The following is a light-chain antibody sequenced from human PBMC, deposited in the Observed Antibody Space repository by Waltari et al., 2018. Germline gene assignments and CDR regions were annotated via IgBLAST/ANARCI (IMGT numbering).Light chain of an antibody. CDR2: ETS. J-gene: IGKJ2*01. V-gene: IGKV3-20*01. CDR1: QNLNKNY. CDR3: QQYGSSPYT. Sequence: EIVLTQSPGTLSLSTGETATLSCRASQNLNKNYFAWYRQRPGQAPGLLIHETSRRTTGIPDRFSGSGSGTDFALTISRLEAEDSAVYYCQQYGSSPYTFGQGTKLEIK.